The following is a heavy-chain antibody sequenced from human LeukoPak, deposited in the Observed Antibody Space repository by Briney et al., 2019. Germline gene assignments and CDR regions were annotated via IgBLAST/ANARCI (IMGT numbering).Heavy chain of an antibody. D-gene: IGHD5/OR15-5a*01. CDR3: ARDLRGYSNWFDP. J-gene: IGHJ5*02. CDR1: GGSISNYY. V-gene: IGHV4-59*01. Sequence: SETLSLTCTVSGGSISNYYWTWIRQPPGKGLEWIGYIYNSGSTNYNPSLKSRVTISADTSKNQFSVKLSSVTAADTAVYYCARDLRGYSNWFDPWGQGALVTVSS. CDR2: IYNSGST.